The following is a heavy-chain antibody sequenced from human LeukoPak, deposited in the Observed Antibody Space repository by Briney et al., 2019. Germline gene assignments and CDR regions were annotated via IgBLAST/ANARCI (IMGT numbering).Heavy chain of an antibody. V-gene: IGHV4-34*01. CDR3: ARIPIGPLWFGDPPRMDV. CDR1: GGSFSGYY. J-gene: IGHJ6*04. CDR2: INHSGST. D-gene: IGHD3-10*01. Sequence: PSETLSLTCAVYGGSFSGYYWSWIRQPPRKGMEWIGEINHSGSTNYNPSPKSRVTISVDTSKNQFSLKLSSVTAADTAVYYCARIPIGPLWFGDPPRMDVGGKGTTVTVSS.